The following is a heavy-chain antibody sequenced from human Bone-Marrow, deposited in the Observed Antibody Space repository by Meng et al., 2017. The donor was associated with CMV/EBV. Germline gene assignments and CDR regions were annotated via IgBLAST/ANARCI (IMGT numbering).Heavy chain of an antibody. D-gene: IGHD2-2*01. CDR3: ARDLVGFDY. J-gene: IGHJ4*02. CDR1: GGSISSYY. Sequence: SETLSLTCTVSGGSISSYYWSWIRQPPGKGLEWIGYIYYSGSTNYNPSLKSRVTISVDTSKNQFSLKLSSVTAADTAVYYCARDLVGFDYCGQGTLVTVSS. CDR2: IYYSGST. V-gene: IGHV4-59*12.